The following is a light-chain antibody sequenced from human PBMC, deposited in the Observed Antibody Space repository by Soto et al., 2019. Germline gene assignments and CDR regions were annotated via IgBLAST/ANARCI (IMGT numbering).Light chain of an antibody. CDR2: DAS. CDR1: QSISTY. Sequence: EMQVTQSPSSLSASVGNRVTVTCRASQSISTYLNWYQKKPGKAPNLLIYDASRLQSGVPSRFSGSGGGTDFTLSISSVQPEDFATYFCQQSYMDPITFGQGTRLEIK. CDR3: QQSYMDPIT. J-gene: IGKJ5*01. V-gene: IGKV1-39*01.